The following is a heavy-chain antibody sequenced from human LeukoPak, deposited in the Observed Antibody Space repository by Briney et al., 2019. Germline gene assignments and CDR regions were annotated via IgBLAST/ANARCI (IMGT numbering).Heavy chain of an antibody. V-gene: IGHV3-7*03. CDR1: GFTFSSSW. J-gene: IGHJ4*02. CDR3: ARDNPPDY. Sequence: GGSLRLSCVASGFTFSSSWMSWVRQAPGKGLEWVANIKQDGSEKSYVASVRGRFTISRDNAKNSLYLQLNSLRAEDTALYYCARDNPPDYWGQGTLVTVSS. CDR2: IKQDGSEK.